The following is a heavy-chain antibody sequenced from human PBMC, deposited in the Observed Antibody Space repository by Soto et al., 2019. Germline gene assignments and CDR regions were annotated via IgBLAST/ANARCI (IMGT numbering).Heavy chain of an antibody. CDR3: AKDMKWGGMTTIHYFDS. J-gene: IGHJ4*02. V-gene: IGHV3-9*01. D-gene: IGHD4-17*01. CDR2: ISWNSETI. CDR1: GFTVDDYA. Sequence: ALRLSCAATGFTVDDYAMHWVRQAPGKGLEWVSGISWNSETIDYAYSVKGRFTISRDNAKSSLFLQMNSLRPDDTALYYCAKDMKWGGMTTIHYFDSWGQGTLVTVSS.